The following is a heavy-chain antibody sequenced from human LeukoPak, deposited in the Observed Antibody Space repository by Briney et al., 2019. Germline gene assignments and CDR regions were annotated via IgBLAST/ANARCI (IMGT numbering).Heavy chain of an antibody. CDR2: ISGYNGNT. CDR1: GHSITSYG. D-gene: IGHD6-13*01. J-gene: IGHJ4*02. V-gene: IGHV1-18*01. Sequence: GASVKVSCKASGHSITSYGISWVRRAPGQGLEWMGWISGYNGNTNYAQKLQGRVTMTTDTSTSTAYMELRSLRSDDTAVYYCARHMAAAGNFDYWGQGTLVTVSS. CDR3: ARHMAAAGNFDY.